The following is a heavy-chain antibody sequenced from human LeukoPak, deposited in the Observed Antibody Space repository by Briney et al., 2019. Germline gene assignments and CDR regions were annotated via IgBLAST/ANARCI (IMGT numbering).Heavy chain of an antibody. D-gene: IGHD5-24*01. CDR3: ARDLDGYNQYIDR. V-gene: IGHV4-38-2*02. CDR2: IYHSGST. J-gene: IGHJ4*02. CDR1: GYSICSGYY. Sequence: PSETLSLTCTVSGYSICSGYYWGWIRQPPGKGLEWIGSIYHSGSTYYNPSLKSRVTISVDTSKNQFSLKLSSVTAADTAVYYCARDLDGYNQYIDRWGQGTLVTVSS.